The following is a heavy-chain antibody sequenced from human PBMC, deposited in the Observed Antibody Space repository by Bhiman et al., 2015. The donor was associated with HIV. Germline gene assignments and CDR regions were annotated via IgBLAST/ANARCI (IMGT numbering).Heavy chain of an antibody. J-gene: IGHJ6*03. V-gene: IGHV3-30*03. Sequence: VELVESGGGLVQPGRSLRLSCAASGFTFDDYAMYWVRQAPGKGLEWVALISYDGSNKYYADSVKGRFAISRDTSKNTLHLQMNSLRAEDTAVYYCARDGCSGGSCYSAYYYYYMDVWGKGPRSPSP. D-gene: IGHD2-15*01. CDR2: ISYDGSNK. CDR3: ARDGCSGGSCYSAYYYYYMDV. CDR1: GFTFDDYA.